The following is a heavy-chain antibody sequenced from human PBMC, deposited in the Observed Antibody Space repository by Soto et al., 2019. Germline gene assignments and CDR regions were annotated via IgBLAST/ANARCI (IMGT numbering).Heavy chain of an antibody. CDR3: ARTDYYYLDY. CDR1: GYTFTSYY. V-gene: IGHV1-46*01. J-gene: IGHJ4*02. Sequence: VSCKASGYTFTSYYMHWVRQAPGQGLEWMGIINPSGGNTSYAQKFQGRVTITRDTSASTVYMELSSLRSEDTAVYYCARTDYYYLDYWGQGTLVTVSS. CDR2: INPSGGNT. D-gene: IGHD3-10*01.